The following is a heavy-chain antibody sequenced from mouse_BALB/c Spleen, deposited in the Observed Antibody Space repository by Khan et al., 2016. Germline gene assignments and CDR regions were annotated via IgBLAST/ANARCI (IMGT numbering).Heavy chain of an antibody. D-gene: IGHD1-1*01. CDR2: IWAGGST. V-gene: IGHV2-9*02. CDR3: ARALWYYGGRSFDY. CDR1: GFSLTSYG. J-gene: IGHJ2*01. Sequence: QVQLKESGPGLVAPSQSLSITCTVSGFSLTSYGVHWVRQPPGKGLEWLGVIWAGGSTNYNSALMSRLSISKDNSKSQVFLKMNSLQTDDAAMYYCARALWYYGGRSFDYWGQGTTLTVSS.